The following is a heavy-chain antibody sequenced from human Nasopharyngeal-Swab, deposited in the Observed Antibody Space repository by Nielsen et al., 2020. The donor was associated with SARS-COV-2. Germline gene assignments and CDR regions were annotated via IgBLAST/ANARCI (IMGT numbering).Heavy chain of an antibody. V-gene: IGHV4-59*01. J-gene: IGHJ4*02. CDR2: IHDSGTS. CDR3: AGGGYDYSFDW. D-gene: IGHD5-12*01. Sequence: RRAPRKGLEWIGFIHDSGTSYYNPSLKSRVTMAVDTSKNQISLKLGSVTAADTAVFYCAGGGYDYSFDWWGQGTLVTVSS.